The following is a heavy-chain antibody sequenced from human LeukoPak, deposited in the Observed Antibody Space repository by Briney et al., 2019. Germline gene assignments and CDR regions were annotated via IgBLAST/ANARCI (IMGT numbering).Heavy chain of an antibody. Sequence: SVKVSCKASGGTFSSYAISWVRQAPGQGLEWMGGIIPIFGTANYAQKFQGRVTITADESTSTAYMELSSLRSEDTAVYYCAREPRGGSGWSDIWGQGTIVTVSS. CDR3: AREPRGGSGWSDI. CDR1: GGTFSSYA. V-gene: IGHV1-69*01. CDR2: IIPIFGTA. J-gene: IGHJ3*02. D-gene: IGHD6-19*01.